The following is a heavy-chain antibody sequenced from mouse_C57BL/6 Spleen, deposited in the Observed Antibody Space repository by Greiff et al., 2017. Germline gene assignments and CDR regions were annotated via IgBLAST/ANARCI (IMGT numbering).Heavy chain of an antibody. D-gene: IGHD2-5*01. Sequence: ESGPGLVKPSQSLSLTCSVTGYSITSGYYWNWIRQFPGNKLEWMGYISYDGSNNYNPSLKNRTSITRDTSKNQVFLKLNSVTTEDTATYYCAREEGYYSNTGFAYWGQGTLGTVSA. J-gene: IGHJ3*01. CDR3: AREEGYYSNTGFAY. V-gene: IGHV3-6*01. CDR1: GYSITSGYY. CDR2: ISYDGSN.